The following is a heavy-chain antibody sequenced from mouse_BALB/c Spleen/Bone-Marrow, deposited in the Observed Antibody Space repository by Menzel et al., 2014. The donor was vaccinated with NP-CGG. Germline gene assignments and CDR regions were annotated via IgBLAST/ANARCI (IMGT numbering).Heavy chain of an antibody. CDR3: NACRNEFSLVY. CDR2: IVPENGDT. J-gene: IGHJ3*01. CDR1: GSYFNVYF. Sequence: VRLQQSGPGLGGSGHTAELPCQVSGSYFNVYFMNWIKQRPEKGLEWIGWIVPENGDTEYAPKFQGKATMTADTSSNTAYLQLSSLTSEDTSVYYCNACRNEFSLVYWRQATPVTFPS. V-gene: IGHV14-4*02. D-gene: IGHD1-1*02.